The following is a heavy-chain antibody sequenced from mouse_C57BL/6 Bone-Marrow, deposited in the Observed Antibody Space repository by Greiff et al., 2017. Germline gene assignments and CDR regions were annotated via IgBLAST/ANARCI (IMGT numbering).Heavy chain of an antibody. Sequence: QVQLKQSGPGLVQPSQSLSITCTVSGFSLTSYGVHWVRQSPGKGLEWLGVIWSGGSTDYNAAFISRLSISKDNSKSQVFFKMNSLQAVDTAIYYCARCYWYFDVWGTGTTVTVSS. CDR1: GFSLTSYG. CDR2: IWSGGST. J-gene: IGHJ1*03. V-gene: IGHV2-2*01. CDR3: ARCYWYFDV.